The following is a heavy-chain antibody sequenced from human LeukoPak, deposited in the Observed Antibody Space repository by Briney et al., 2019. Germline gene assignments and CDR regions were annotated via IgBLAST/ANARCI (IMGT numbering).Heavy chain of an antibody. CDR2: ISHEGSYK. Sequence: PGGSLRLSCAASGFTFSSYSMNWVRQAPGKGLEWVSVISHEGSYKNYADSVKGRFTISRDNSKNMVYLQMNSLRAEDTAVYYCAREPPREPIVGAYDYWGPGTLITVSS. CDR3: AREPPREPIVGAYDY. CDR1: GFTFSSYS. J-gene: IGHJ4*02. D-gene: IGHD1-26*01. V-gene: IGHV3-30*03.